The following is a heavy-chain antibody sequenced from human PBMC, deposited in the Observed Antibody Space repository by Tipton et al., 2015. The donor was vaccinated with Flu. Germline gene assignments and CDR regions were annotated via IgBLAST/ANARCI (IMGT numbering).Heavy chain of an antibody. CDR2: ISGSGLST. CDR3: ARIDTSTWALNEYFRH. V-gene: IGHV3-23*01. J-gene: IGHJ1*01. Sequence: SGFTFSSYAMSWVRQAPGKGLEWVSYISGSGLSTYYADSVKGRFTISRDSSKNTLYLHMSRLRAEDTAAYFCARIDTSTWALNEYFRHWGQGTLVTVSS. CDR1: GFTFSSYA. D-gene: IGHD2-15*01.